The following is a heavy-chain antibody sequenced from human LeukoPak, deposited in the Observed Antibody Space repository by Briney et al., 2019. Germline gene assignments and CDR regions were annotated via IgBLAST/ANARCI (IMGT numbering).Heavy chain of an antibody. V-gene: IGHV3-74*01. CDR1: GFTLSSYW. D-gene: IGHD2-2*01. CDR3: AKDISSIVVVPDY. CDR2: ISSDGITT. Sequence: GGSLRLSCAASGFTLSSYWMHWVRQAPGKGLVWVARISSDGITTTYADSVKGRFTISRDNAKNSLYLQMNSLRAEDTALYYCAKDISSIVVVPDYWGQGTLVTVSS. J-gene: IGHJ4*02.